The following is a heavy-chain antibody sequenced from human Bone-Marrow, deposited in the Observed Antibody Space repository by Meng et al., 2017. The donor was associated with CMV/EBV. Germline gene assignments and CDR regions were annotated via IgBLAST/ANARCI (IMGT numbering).Heavy chain of an antibody. V-gene: IGHV4-31*02. J-gene: IGHJ4*02. CDR3: VRELMAPAAIDF. CDR1: GASMSGTNHY. D-gene: IGHD6-13*01. CDR2: IHYTGST. Sequence: VAGASMSGTNHYWAWIRHHPERGLEWIGYIHYTGSTLYNPSLRSRLTISIDTSKSQFTLNVTSVTAADTAVYYCVRELMAPAAIDFWGQGTLVTVSS.